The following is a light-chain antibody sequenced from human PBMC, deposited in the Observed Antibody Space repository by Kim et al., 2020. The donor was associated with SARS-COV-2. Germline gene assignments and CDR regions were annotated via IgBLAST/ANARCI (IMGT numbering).Light chain of an antibody. CDR1: SSDVGGYNY. CDR3: SSYAGSNNFV. J-gene: IGLJ1*01. V-gene: IGLV2-8*01. Sequence: GQSVTISCTGTSSDVGGYNYVSWYQQHPGNAPKLMIYDVSKRPSGVPDRFSGSKSGNTASLTVSGLQAEDEADYYCSSYAGSNNFVFGTGTKVTVL. CDR2: DVS.